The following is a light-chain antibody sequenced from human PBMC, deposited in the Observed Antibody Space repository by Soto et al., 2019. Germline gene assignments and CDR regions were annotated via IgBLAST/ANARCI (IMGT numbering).Light chain of an antibody. J-gene: IGKJ2*02. V-gene: IGKV3-11*01. CDR3: QQEGT. CDR1: QSVSSY. CDR2: DAS. Sequence: EIVLTQSPATLSLSPGERATLSCRASQSVSSYLAWYQQKPGQAPRLLIYDASNRATGIPARFSGSGSGTDFTLTISSLEPEEFAVYYCQQEGTFGQGTKLEIK.